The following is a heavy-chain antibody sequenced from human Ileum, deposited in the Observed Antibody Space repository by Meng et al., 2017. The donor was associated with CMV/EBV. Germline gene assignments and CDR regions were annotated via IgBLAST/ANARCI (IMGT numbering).Heavy chain of an antibody. CDR3: AADKGASLFDY. Sequence: SCSPSGYTFIDYYIQWVRQAPGQGLEWMGWINPKSGGTKYAERFQGRVTMTRDTSISTGYLELSSLRSDDTAVYYCAADKGASLFDYWGQGTLVTVSS. CDR1: GYTFIDYY. D-gene: IGHD4/OR15-4a*01. V-gene: IGHV1-2*02. CDR2: INPKSGGT. J-gene: IGHJ4*02.